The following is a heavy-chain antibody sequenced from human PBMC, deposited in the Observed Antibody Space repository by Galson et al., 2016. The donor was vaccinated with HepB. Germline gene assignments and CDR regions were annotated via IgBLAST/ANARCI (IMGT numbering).Heavy chain of an antibody. CDR3: AVYSSGWHP. J-gene: IGHJ5*02. V-gene: IGHV1-46*01. CDR1: GYTSTSYY. Sequence: SVKVSCKASGYTSTSYYMHWVRQAPGQGLEWMGIINPRGGSTRYAEKFQGRVTLTRDTSTSTVYMDLTSLRFEDTAVYYCAVYSSGWHPWGQGTLVTVSS. D-gene: IGHD6-19*01. CDR2: INPRGGST.